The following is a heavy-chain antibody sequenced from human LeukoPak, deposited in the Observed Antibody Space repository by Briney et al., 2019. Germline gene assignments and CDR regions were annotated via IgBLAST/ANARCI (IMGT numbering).Heavy chain of an antibody. J-gene: IGHJ3*02. D-gene: IGHD3-3*01. CDR1: XGXXSXXX. Sequence: SETLSLACTVSXGXXSXXXXXXXXXXPGXXXXXIXXXYXXXXTNYNPSLKSRVTISVDTSKNQFSLKLSSVTAADTAVYYCARAGRXGYYKLLHDGAFDIWGQGTMVTVSS. CDR3: ARAGRXGYYKLLHDGAFDI. CDR2: XYXXXXT. V-gene: IGHV4-59*01.